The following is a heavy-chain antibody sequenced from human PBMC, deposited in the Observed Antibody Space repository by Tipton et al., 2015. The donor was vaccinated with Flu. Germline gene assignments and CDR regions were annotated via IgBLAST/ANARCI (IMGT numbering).Heavy chain of an antibody. J-gene: IGHJ6*02. Sequence: SLRLSCAASGFTFDDYAMHWVRQAPGKGLEWVSGISWNSGSIGYADSVKGRFTISRDNAKNSLYLQMNSLRAEDTALYYCANGDSNKPFDYYYGMDVWGQGTTVTASS. CDR1: GFTFDDYA. CDR2: ISWNSGSI. D-gene: IGHD4-11*01. CDR3: ANGDSNKPFDYYYGMDV. V-gene: IGHV3-9*01.